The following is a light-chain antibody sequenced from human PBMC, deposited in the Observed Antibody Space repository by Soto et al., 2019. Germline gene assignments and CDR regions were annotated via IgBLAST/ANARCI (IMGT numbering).Light chain of an antibody. CDR2: AAS. CDR3: QQSYNGRT. J-gene: IGKJ1*01. V-gene: IGKV1-39*01. CDR1: QSIDSY. Sequence: DLQMTQSPSTLSASVGDRVTITCRASQSIDSYLNWYQQKPGEAPNLLIYAASSLHSGVPSRFSGSGSGTDFTLTISSLQPEDFATYFCQQSYNGRTFGQGTKVEI.